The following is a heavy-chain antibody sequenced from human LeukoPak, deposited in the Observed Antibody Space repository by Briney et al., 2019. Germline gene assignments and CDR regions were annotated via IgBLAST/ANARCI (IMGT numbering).Heavy chain of an antibody. Sequence: GGSLGLSCAASGFTFSTYAMTWVRQAPGKGLEWVSAISGSGGSTYYADSVKGRFTISRNNSKNTLYLQMNSLRAEDTAVYYCAKTNYGGKEDAFDIWGQGTMVTVSS. CDR1: GFTFSTYA. J-gene: IGHJ3*02. CDR3: AKTNYGGKEDAFDI. D-gene: IGHD4-23*01. CDR2: ISGSGGST. V-gene: IGHV3-23*01.